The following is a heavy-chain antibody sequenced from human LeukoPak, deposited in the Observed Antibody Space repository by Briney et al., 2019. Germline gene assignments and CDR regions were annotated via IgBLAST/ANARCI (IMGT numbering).Heavy chain of an antibody. V-gene: IGHV4-31*03. J-gene: IGHJ4*02. D-gene: IGHD3-10*01. CDR3: ARDNYYGPGSFVY. CDR1: GDSINGGGYY. CDR2: IYYSGSS. Sequence: KPSESLSLTCTVSGDSINGGGYYWSWIRQHPGKGLERMGYIYYSGSSYYNPPLHSRVPISVDTSKNQYSLKVNSVTVADTAVYYCARDNYYGPGSFVYWGQGTLVTVSS.